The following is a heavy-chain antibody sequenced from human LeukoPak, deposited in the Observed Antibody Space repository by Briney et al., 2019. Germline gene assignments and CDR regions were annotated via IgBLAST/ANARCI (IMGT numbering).Heavy chain of an antibody. CDR2: ISSDGRNK. Sequence: GGSLRLSCAASGFTFSTYAMNWVRQAPGKGLESVAVISSDGRNKYYADSVKDRLTISRDNSKNTLYLQMNSLRAEDTAVYYCARDSLVGSTPYFDYWGQGTLVTVSS. CDR1: GFTFSTYA. V-gene: IGHV3-30*04. J-gene: IGHJ4*02. CDR3: ARDSLVGSTPYFDY. D-gene: IGHD1-26*01.